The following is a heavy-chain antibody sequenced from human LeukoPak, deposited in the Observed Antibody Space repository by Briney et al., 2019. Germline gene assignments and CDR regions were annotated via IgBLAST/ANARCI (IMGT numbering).Heavy chain of an antibody. CDR1: GGTFSSYA. Sequence: ASVKVSCKASGGTFSSYAISWVRQAPGQGLEWMGWISAYNGNTNYAQKLQGRVTMTTDTSTSTAYMELRSLRSDDTAVYYCARGDLGTYFDYWGQGTLVTVSS. CDR3: ARGDLGTYFDY. V-gene: IGHV1-18*01. CDR2: ISAYNGNT. D-gene: IGHD1-1*01. J-gene: IGHJ4*02.